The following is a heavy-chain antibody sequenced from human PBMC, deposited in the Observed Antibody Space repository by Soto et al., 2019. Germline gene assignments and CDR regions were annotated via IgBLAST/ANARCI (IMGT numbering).Heavy chain of an antibody. J-gene: IGHJ4*02. Sequence: QVQLVQSGAEVKKPGSSVKVSCKASGGTFSSYAISWVRQAPGQGLEWMGGIIPIFGTANYAQKFQGRVTITADESTSTAYRELSSLRSEETALYYCAREAGSEYCSGGSCDWGNCDYWGQGTLVTVSS. V-gene: IGHV1-69*01. CDR3: AREAGSEYCSGGSCDWGNCDY. D-gene: IGHD2-15*01. CDR1: GGTFSSYA. CDR2: IIPIFGTA.